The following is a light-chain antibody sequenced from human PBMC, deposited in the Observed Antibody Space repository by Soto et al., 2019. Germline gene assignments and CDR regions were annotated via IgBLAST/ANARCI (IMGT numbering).Light chain of an antibody. J-gene: IGLJ2*01. Sequence: QPVLTQSPSASASLGASVKLTCTLNRGHSSYAIAWHQQQPEKGPRYLMKVNSDGSHSKGDGIPDRFSGSSSGAERYLTISSLQSEDEADYYCQTWGTGILVFGGGTKVTVL. CDR1: RGHSSYA. CDR3: QTWGTGILV. CDR2: VNSDGSH. V-gene: IGLV4-69*01.